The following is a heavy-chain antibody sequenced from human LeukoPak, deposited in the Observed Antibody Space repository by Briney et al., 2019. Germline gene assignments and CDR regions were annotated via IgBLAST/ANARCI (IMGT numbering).Heavy chain of an antibody. J-gene: IGHJ5*02. CDR3: TTDPIYGEQQLAETYHH. CDR1: GFTFSNAW. V-gene: IGHV3-15*01. Sequence: PGGSLRLSCAASGFTFSNAWMSWVRQAPGKGLEWVGRIKSKTDGGTTDYAAPVKGRFTISRDDSKNTLYLQMNSPKTEDTAVYYCTTDPIYGEQQLAETYHHWGQGTLVTVSS. D-gene: IGHD6-13*01. CDR2: IKSKTDGGTT.